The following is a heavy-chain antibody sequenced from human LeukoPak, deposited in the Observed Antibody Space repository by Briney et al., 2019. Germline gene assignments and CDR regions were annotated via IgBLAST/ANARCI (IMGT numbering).Heavy chain of an antibody. D-gene: IGHD3-16*02. CDR2: IKSKTDGGTT. J-gene: IGHJ3*02. CDR3: ARVYRTSLDAFDI. CDR1: GFTFSFYG. Sequence: PGTSLRLSCAASGFTFSFYGIHWVRQAPGKGLEWVGRIKSKTDGGTTDYAAPVKGRFTISRDDSKNTLYLQMNSLRAEDTAVYYCARVYRTSLDAFDIWGQGTMVTVSS. V-gene: IGHV3-15*01.